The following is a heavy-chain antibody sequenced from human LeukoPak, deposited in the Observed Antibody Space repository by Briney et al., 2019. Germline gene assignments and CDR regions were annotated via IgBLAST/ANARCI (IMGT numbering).Heavy chain of an antibody. D-gene: IGHD1-14*01. J-gene: IGHJ5*02. V-gene: IGHV3-23*01. Sequence: GGSLRLSCAASEITFSNYAMNWVRQAPGKGLEWVSGISGGGGSTYYADSVKGRFTISRDNSKNTLYLQMDSLRAEDTALYYCAKGSGINHYHWIDPWGQGTLVTVSS. CDR2: ISGGGGST. CDR3: AKGSGINHYHWIDP. CDR1: EITFSNYA.